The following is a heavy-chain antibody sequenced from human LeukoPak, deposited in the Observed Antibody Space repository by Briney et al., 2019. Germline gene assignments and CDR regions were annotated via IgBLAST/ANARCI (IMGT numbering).Heavy chain of an antibody. CDR2: IYPGDSDT. Sequence: GESLKISCKGSGYSFTSYWIGWVRQMPGKGLEWMGIIYPGDSDTRYSPSFQGQVTISADKSISTAYLQWSSLKASDTAMYYCARHFSSLVAGVFSPPPQLDDAFDIWGQGTMVTVSS. J-gene: IGHJ3*02. D-gene: IGHD6-13*01. CDR3: ARHFSSLVAGVFSPPPQLDDAFDI. V-gene: IGHV5-51*01. CDR1: GYSFTSYW.